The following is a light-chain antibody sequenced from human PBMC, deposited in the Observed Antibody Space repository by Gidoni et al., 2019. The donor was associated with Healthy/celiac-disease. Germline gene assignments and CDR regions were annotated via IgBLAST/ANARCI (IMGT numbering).Light chain of an antibody. CDR2: EGS. J-gene: IGLJ3*02. CDR3: CSYAGSSTSWV. V-gene: IGLV2-23*01. Sequence: QPALTQPASVSGSPGQPITISCTGTSSDVGSYNLVSSYQQHPGKAPKLMIYEGSKRPSGVSNRFSGSKSGNTASLTISGLQAEDEADYYCCSYAGSSTSWVFGGGTKLTVL. CDR1: SSDVGSYNL.